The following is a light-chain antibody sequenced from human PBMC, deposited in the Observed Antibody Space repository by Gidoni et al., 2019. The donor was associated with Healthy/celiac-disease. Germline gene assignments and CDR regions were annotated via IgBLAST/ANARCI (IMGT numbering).Light chain of an antibody. Sequence: DIPMTPCPYSLSPSVGDGVTITCQASQSSSSYLNSYQQKAGKAHKLLIYAESSLQSGVQSRFSGSGSGTDFTLTIRSLQPEDFATYYCQQSYSTHWTFGQGTKVEIK. V-gene: IGKV1-39*01. CDR3: QQSYSTHWT. CDR1: QSSSSY. CDR2: AES. J-gene: IGKJ1*01.